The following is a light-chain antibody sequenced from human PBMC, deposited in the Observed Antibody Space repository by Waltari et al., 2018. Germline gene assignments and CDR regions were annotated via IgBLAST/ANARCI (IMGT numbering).Light chain of an antibody. CDR1: QSITNY. CDR2: VAS. J-gene: IGKJ3*01. V-gene: IGKV1-39*01. Sequence: DIQLTQSPSSLSASVGDTVTITCRANQSITNYLNWFQHKPGKPPKLLIYVASGLESGVPSRVSGGGSGTEFTLTISNLQPEDFATYYCQQSYSNFFTFGPGTKVDSK. CDR3: QQSYSNFFT.